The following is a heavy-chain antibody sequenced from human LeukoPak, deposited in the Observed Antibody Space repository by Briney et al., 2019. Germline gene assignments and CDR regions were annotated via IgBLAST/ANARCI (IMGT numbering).Heavy chain of an antibody. V-gene: IGHV4-39*07. CDR2: IYYSGST. D-gene: IGHD2-15*01. J-gene: IGHJ6*03. Sequence: SGTLSLTCTVSGVSISSSNSYWGWIRQPPGKGLEWIGSIYYSGSTNYNPSLKSRVTISVDTSKNQFSLKLSSVTAADTAVYYCARGYCSGGSCYSYYYYNYMDVWGKGTTVTVSS. CDR1: GVSISSSNSY. CDR3: ARGYCSGGSCYSYYYYNYMDV.